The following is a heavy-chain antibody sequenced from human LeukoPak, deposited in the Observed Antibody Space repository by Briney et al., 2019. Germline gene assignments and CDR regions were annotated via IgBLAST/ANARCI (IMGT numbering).Heavy chain of an antibody. CDR3: ARDSITIGI. CDR1: SGSFSGYY. Sequence: PSETLSLTCAVYSGSFSGYYWSWIRQPPGKGLEWIGEINHSGSTNYNPSHKSRVTISVDTSKNRFSLKLSSVTAADTAVYYCARDSITIGIWGQGTMVTVSS. CDR2: INHSGST. J-gene: IGHJ3*02. V-gene: IGHV4-34*01. D-gene: IGHD3-3*01.